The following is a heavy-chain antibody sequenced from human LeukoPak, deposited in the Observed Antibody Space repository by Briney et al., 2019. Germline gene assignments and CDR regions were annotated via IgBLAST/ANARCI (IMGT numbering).Heavy chain of an antibody. CDR3: ARASAWNYYFDY. Sequence: PSETLSLTCAVSGGSISSDDYSRNWIRQPPGKGLEWIGFIYHSGGTYYNPSLKSRVTISVDRSKNQFSLKLSSVTAADTALYYCARASAWNYYFDYWGQGTLVTVSS. CDR1: GGSISSDDYS. D-gene: IGHD1-1*01. V-gene: IGHV4-30-2*01. CDR2: IYHSGGT. J-gene: IGHJ4*02.